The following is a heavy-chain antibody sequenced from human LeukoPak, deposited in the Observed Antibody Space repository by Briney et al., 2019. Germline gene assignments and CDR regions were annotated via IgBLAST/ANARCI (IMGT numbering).Heavy chain of an antibody. CDR3: ARRQLGGRWFDP. CDR1: GGSFSGYY. Sequence: KPSGTLSLTCAVYGGSFSGYYWSWIRQPPGKGLEWIGEINHSGSTNYNPSLKSRVTISVDTSKNQFSLKLSSVTAADTAVYYCARRQLGGRWFDPWGQGTLVTVSS. CDR2: INHSGST. J-gene: IGHJ5*02. V-gene: IGHV4-34*01. D-gene: IGHD6-6*01.